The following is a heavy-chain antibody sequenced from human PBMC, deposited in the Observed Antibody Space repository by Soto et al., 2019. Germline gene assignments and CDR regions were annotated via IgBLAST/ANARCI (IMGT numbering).Heavy chain of an antibody. Sequence: SETLSLTCAVSGGSISSSNWWSWVRQPPGKGLEWIGEIYHSGGTNYNPSLKSRVTISVDKSKNQFSLKLCSVTAADTAVYYCARGLRDSSSWYAFDIWGQGTMVTVSS. CDR3: ARGLRDSSSWYAFDI. V-gene: IGHV4-4*02. CDR2: IYHSGGT. D-gene: IGHD6-13*01. CDR1: GGSISSSNW. J-gene: IGHJ3*02.